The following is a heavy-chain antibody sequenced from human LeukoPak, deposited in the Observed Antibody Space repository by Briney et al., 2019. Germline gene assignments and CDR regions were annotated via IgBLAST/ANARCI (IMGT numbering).Heavy chain of an antibody. J-gene: IGHJ4*02. CDR2: ISSSSSYI. CDR1: GFTFSSYS. CDR3: AKVDLTVTDY. Sequence: GGSLRLSCAASGFTFSSYSMNWVRQAPGKGLEWVSSISSSSSYIYYADSVKGRFTISRDNSKNTLYLQMNSLRAEDTAVYYCAKVDLTVTDYWGQGTLVTVSS. D-gene: IGHD4-17*01. V-gene: IGHV3-21*04.